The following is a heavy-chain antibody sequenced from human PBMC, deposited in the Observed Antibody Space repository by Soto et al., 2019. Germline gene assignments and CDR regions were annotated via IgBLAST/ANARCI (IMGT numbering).Heavy chain of an antibody. V-gene: IGHV1-3*01. CDR1: GYTFTSYV. CDR3: ARGSNWYVDY. CDR2: INAGDGHT. J-gene: IGHJ4*02. Sequence: QVQLVQSGAEVKKPGASVKVSCKASGYTFTSYVMHWVRQAPGQRLEWMGWINAGDGHTKYSQKFQGRVTITRDTSATTVYMELTSLTSEDPAVYYCARGSNWYVDYWGQGTLVTVSS. D-gene: IGHD1-1*01.